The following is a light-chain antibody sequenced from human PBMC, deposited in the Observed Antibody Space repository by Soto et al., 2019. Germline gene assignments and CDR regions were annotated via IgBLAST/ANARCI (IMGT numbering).Light chain of an antibody. CDR3: QQYHRYPT. CDR1: QSINAW. J-gene: IGKJ1*01. Sequence: DIHMTQAPSTLSASVGDRVTITCRASQSINAWLAWYQQKPGKAPKLLIYDVSTLARGVPTRFSGSASGKEFTLTHSNLESDDFASYYFQQYHRYPTFGQGTRVDIK. CDR2: DVS. V-gene: IGKV1-5*01.